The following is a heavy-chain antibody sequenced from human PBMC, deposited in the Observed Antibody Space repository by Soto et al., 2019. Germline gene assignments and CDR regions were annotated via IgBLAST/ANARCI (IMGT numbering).Heavy chain of an antibody. J-gene: IGHJ4*02. Sequence: QVQLVESGGGVVQPGRSLRLSCEASGFPFSSYGIPWVRQAPGKGLEWVAVISYDGSNKNYADSVKGRFTISRDNSKNTLYLQMNSLRAEDTAVDYCAKGSRDDYGDYWGQGTLVTVSS. V-gene: IGHV3-30*18. CDR1: GFPFSSYG. CDR2: ISYDGSNK. CDR3: AKGSRDDYGDY.